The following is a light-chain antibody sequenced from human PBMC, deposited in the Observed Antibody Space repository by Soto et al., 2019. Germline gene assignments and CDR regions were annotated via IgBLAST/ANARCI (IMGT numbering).Light chain of an antibody. CDR1: QTITSW. V-gene: IGKV1-5*03. CDR2: KAS. Sequence: DIQMTQSPSTLSASVGDRVTITCRASQTITSWLAWYQQKPGKAPQRLIYKASSLESGVPSRFSGSGSGTEFTLTISSLQPDDVATYYCQQYNSYSFTFGPGTKVDIK. J-gene: IGKJ3*01. CDR3: QQYNSYSFT.